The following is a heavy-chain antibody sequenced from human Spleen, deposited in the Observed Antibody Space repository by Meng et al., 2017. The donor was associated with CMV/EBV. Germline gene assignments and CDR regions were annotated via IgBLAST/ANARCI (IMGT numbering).Heavy chain of an antibody. CDR3: AAFVPCSGDCSKPDY. V-gene: IGHV3-23*03. CDR2: IYSGDNRK. D-gene: IGHD2-21*01. J-gene: IGHJ4*02. Sequence: GESLKISCAASGFTFSTYAMNWVRQAPGKGLEWVSVIYSGDNRKSYADSVMGRFTISRDDSKNTLFLQMNSLRAEDTAVYYCAAFVPCSGDCSKPDYWGQGTLVTVSS. CDR1: GFTFSTYA.